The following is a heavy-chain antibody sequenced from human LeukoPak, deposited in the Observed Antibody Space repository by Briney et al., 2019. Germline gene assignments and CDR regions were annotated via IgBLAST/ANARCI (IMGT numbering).Heavy chain of an antibody. CDR2: ITPMLGII. J-gene: IGHJ5*02. Sequence: SVKVSCKASGGTYRRYAISWVRQAPGQGLEWMGRITPMLGIINYAQKFQGRVTITADKSTSTVYMEMSSLRSEDTAVYYCARIGRILPTTWGQGTLVTVSS. CDR1: GGTYRRYA. CDR3: ARIGRILPTT. V-gene: IGHV1-69*04. D-gene: IGHD2-15*01.